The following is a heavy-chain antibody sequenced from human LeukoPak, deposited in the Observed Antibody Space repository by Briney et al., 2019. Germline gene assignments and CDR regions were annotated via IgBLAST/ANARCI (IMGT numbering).Heavy chain of an antibody. CDR3: ARVLYSGSYYGAFDI. D-gene: IGHD1-26*01. CDR2: IIPILGIA. Sequence: SVKVSCKASGGTFSSYTISWVRQAPEQGLERMGRIIPILGIANYAQKFQGRVTITADKSTSTAYMELSSLRSEDTAVYYSARVLYSGSYYGAFDIWGQGTMVTVSS. J-gene: IGHJ3*02. V-gene: IGHV1-69*02. CDR1: GGTFSSYT.